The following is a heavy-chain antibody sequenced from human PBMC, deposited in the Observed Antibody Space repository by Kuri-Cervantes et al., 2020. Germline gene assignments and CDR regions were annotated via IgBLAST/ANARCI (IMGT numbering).Heavy chain of an antibody. CDR2: IYHSGST. CDR3: ARGRGGITMVRGRNNWFDP. Sequence: SETLSLTCAVSGGSISSGGYSWSWIRQPPGKGLEWIGYIYHSGSTYYNPSLKSRVTISVDRSKNQFSLKLSSVTAADTAVYYCARGRGGITMVRGRNNWFDPWGQGTLVTVSS. J-gene: IGHJ5*02. V-gene: IGHV4-30-2*01. CDR1: GGSISSGGYS. D-gene: IGHD3-10*01.